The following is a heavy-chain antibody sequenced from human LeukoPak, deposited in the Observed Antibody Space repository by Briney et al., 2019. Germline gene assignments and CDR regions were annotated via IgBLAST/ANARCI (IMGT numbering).Heavy chain of an antibody. V-gene: IGHV4-34*01. CDR1: GGSFSGYY. Sequence: SETLSLTCAVYGGSFSGYYWSWIRQPPGKGLEWIGEINHSGSTNYNPSLKSRVIISVDTSKNQFSLKLSSVTAADTAVYYCARENYDILTGYYSGSASAPTTFHY. CDR3: ARENYDILTGYYSGSASAPTTFHY. J-gene: IGHJ4*01. D-gene: IGHD3-9*01. CDR2: INHSGST.